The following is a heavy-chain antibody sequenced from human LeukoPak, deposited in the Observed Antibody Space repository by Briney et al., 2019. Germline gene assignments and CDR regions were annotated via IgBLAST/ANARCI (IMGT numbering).Heavy chain of an antibody. D-gene: IGHD1-26*01. CDR3: VKGGSGSYYDRFDY. V-gene: IGHV3-23*01. Sequence: GGSLRLSCVVSGFTFSSYVVGWGRQAPGKGLEWVSVISSSGDRTFYADSVKGRFTISRDNYKNTLYLQMNSLRVEDTAIYYCVKGGSGSYYDRFDYWGQGTLVTVSS. J-gene: IGHJ4*02. CDR2: ISSSGDRT. CDR1: GFTFSSYV.